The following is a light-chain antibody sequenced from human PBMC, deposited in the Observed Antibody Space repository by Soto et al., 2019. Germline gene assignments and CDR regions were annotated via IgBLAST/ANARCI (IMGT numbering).Light chain of an antibody. CDR1: QPVSPW. J-gene: IGKJ5*01. Sequence: DIRMTQSPSSLSASVGDRVTITCRASQPVSPWLVWYQQKPGKAPKSLIYVASSLESGVPSRFGGNGSGTDFTLTISGLQPEDFATYYCHQYDSYPITFCQGTRLEIK. V-gene: IGKV1D-16*01. CDR2: VAS. CDR3: HQYDSYPIT.